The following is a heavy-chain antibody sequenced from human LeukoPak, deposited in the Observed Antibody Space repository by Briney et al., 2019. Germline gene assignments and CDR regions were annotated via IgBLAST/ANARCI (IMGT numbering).Heavy chain of an antibody. J-gene: IGHJ4*02. D-gene: IGHD2-2*01. V-gene: IGHV4-59*01. CDR1: GGSISGYY. CDR2: IYYSGST. CDR3: ARGGPEALYYFDY. Sequence: PETLSLTCTVSGGSISGYYWSWIRQPPGKGLEWIGYIYYSGSTNCNPSLKSRVTISVDTSKNQFSLKVRSVTATDTAVYYCARGGPEALYYFDYWGQGTLVSVSS.